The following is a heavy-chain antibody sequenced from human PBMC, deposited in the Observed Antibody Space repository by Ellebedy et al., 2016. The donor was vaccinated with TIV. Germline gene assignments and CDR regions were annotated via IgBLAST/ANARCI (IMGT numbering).Heavy chain of an antibody. D-gene: IGHD3-3*01. V-gene: IGHV3-30-3*01. CDR2: ISYDDSNNI. Sequence: GGSLRLSXAASEFTFNSHAMHWVRQGPGKGLEWLAVISYDDSNNIYYAGSVKARFSISRDNSKNTLYLQMNSLRVEDTAVYYCARGSGGDYYYYMDAWGKGTTVTVSS. J-gene: IGHJ6*03. CDR1: EFTFNSHA. CDR3: ARGSGGDYYYYMDA.